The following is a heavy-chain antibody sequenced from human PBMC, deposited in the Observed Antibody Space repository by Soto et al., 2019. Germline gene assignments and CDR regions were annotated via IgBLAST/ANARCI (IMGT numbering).Heavy chain of an antibody. CDR1: GGSISNNH. CDR2: IYYSGSS. J-gene: IGHJ3*01. Sequence: PSETLSLTCTVAGGSISNNHWTWIRQPPGKGLEWIGYIYYSGSSNYNPSLKSRVTISVDTSKNQLSLKLSSVTAADTAVYYCARVDRTTDKAFDVWGQGRMVTVSS. D-gene: IGHD4-17*01. V-gene: IGHV4-59*01. CDR3: ARVDRTTDKAFDV.